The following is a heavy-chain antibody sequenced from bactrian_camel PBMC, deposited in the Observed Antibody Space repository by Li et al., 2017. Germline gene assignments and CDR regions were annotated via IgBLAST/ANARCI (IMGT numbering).Heavy chain of an antibody. CDR3: AAGTGPTGAKIWGGCWYNH. Sequence: VQLVESGGGSVQPGGSLRLSCVTSGFNFRLASMTWLRQPPGKELEAAAYLDGDGTTTYADSVKGRFTISLDHAKKTLYLQMSSLKPDDSATYYCAAGTGPTGAKIWGGCWYNHWGQGTQVTVS. J-gene: IGHJ4*01. V-gene: IGHV3S26*01. CDR2: LDGDGTT. CDR1: GFNFRLAS. D-gene: IGHD3*01.